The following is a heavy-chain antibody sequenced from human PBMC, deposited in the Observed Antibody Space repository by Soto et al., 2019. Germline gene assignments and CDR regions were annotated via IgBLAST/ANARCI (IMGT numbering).Heavy chain of an antibody. CDR3: ARVSGSYSYGMDV. V-gene: IGHV4-4*02. CDR2: IYHSGST. J-gene: IGHJ6*02. Sequence: QVQLQESGPGLVKPSGTLSLTCAVSGGSISSSYWWSWVRQPPGKGLEWIGEIYHSGSTNYNTSPKSRVTISVDKSKNQFALKVTSVTAADTAVYYCARVSGSYSYGMDVWGQGTTVTVSS. CDR1: GGSISSSYW.